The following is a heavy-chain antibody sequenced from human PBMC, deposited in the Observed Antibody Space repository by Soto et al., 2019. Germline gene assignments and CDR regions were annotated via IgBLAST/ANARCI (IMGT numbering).Heavy chain of an antibody. D-gene: IGHD6-13*01. J-gene: IGHJ4*02. CDR3: ARGRQYSSSWYEDY. Sequence: GGSLRLSCAASGFTFSSYSMKWVRQAPGKGLEWVSSISSSSSYIYYADSVKGRFTISRDNSKNSLYLQMNSLRAEDTVLYYCARGRQYSSSWYEDYWGQGTLVTVSS. CDR2: ISSSSSYI. CDR1: GFTFSSYS. V-gene: IGHV3-21*01.